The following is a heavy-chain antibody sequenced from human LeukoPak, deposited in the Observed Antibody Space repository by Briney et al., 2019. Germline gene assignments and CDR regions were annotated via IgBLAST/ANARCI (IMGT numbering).Heavy chain of an antibody. Sequence: AGGSLRLSCAASGFIFSNYAIHWVRQAPGKGLEWVAVISYDGSKESYADSVKGRFTISRDNSKNTLYVQMNSLRAEDTAVYYCARGAHKRDDYGGFFDYWGQGTLVTVSS. V-gene: IGHV3-30*04. CDR1: GFIFSNYA. CDR3: ARGAHKRDDYGGFFDY. D-gene: IGHD4-23*01. CDR2: ISYDGSKE. J-gene: IGHJ4*02.